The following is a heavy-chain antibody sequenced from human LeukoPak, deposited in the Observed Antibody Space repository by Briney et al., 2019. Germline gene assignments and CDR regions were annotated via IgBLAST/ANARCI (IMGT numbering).Heavy chain of an antibody. V-gene: IGHV1-18*01. CDR1: GYTFTSYG. CDR3: ARDNSPYCGGDCYVGY. J-gene: IGHJ4*02. D-gene: IGHD2-21*02. Sequence: ASVKVSCKASGYTFTSYGISWVRQAPGQGLEWMGWISAYNGNTNYAQKLPGRVTMTTDTSTSTAYMELRSLRSDDTAVYYCARDNSPYCGGDCYVGYWGQGTLVTVSS. CDR2: ISAYNGNT.